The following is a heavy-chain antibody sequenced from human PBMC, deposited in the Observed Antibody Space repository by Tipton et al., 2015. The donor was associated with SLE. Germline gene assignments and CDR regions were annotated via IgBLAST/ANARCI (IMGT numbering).Heavy chain of an antibody. J-gene: IGHJ4*02. D-gene: IGHD4-17*01. CDR1: GASISSSDYS. CDR2: IYYNGGT. V-gene: IGHV4-39*01. Sequence: TLSLTCNVSGASISSSDYSWGWMRQPPGEGLEWIGTIYYNGGTHSNPSLKSRVSISVDTSKNQLSLKLISVTAADTAVYFCARHLTVTPYYFESWGQGAQVTVSS. CDR3: ARHLTVTPYYFES.